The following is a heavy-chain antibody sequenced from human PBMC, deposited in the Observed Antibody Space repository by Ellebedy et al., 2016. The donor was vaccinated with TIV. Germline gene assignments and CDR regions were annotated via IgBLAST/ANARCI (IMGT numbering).Heavy chain of an antibody. CDR3: ARDRTPLMVLFRNQKDFDY. CDR1: EYPFTSYA. CDR2: INTNTGNP. V-gene: IGHV7-4-1*02. Sequence: AASVKVSCKASEYPFTSYAMNWLRQAPGQGLEWMGWINTNTGNPTYAQGFAGRFVFSLDTSVNTAYLQISSLKAEDTAVYFCARDRTPLMVLFRNQKDFDYWGQGTLVTVSS. D-gene: IGHD2-8*01. J-gene: IGHJ4*02.